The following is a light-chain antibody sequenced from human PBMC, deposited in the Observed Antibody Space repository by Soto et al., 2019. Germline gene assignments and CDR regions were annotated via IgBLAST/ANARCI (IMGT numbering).Light chain of an antibody. CDR1: SSDIGGYNY. V-gene: IGLV2-8*01. J-gene: IGLJ3*02. CDR2: EVS. Sequence: QSALTQPTSASGSPGQSVTISCTGTSSDIGGYNYVSWYQHHPGKAPKVMIYEVSKRPSGVPDRFSGSKSGNTASLTVSGLQPEDEADYYCSSYAGSNNLGVFGGGTKLTVI. CDR3: SSYAGSNNLGV.